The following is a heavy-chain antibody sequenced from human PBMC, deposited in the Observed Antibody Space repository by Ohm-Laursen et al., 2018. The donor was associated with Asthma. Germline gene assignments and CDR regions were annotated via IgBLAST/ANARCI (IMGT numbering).Heavy chain of an antibody. D-gene: IGHD6-6*01. CDR3: ARSTYISSQGGAFDF. V-gene: IGHV2-70*01. J-gene: IGHJ4*02. CDR2: IDWDGDK. CDR1: GFSLITGGMC. Sequence: LTLTCTFSGFSLITGGMCVSWIRQPPGKALEWLALIDWDGDKYYNTSLKTRLTISKDTAKNQVFLTMTNIDPVDTATYYCARSTYISSQGGAFDFWGQGTLVTVSS.